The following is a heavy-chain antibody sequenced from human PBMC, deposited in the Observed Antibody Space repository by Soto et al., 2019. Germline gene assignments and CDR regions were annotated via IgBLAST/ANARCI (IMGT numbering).Heavy chain of an antibody. J-gene: IGHJ4*02. D-gene: IGHD2-15*01. Sequence: PGGSLRLSCAASGFTFSNAWMNWVRQAPGKGLEWVGRIKSKTDGGTTDYAAPVKGRFTISREDSKNTLYLKMSSLKTEDTAVYYCTTGIPVKGYCSGGSCASREHYWGQGTLVTVSS. CDR1: GFTFSNAW. CDR3: TTGIPVKGYCSGGSCASREHY. V-gene: IGHV3-15*07. CDR2: IKSKTDGGTT.